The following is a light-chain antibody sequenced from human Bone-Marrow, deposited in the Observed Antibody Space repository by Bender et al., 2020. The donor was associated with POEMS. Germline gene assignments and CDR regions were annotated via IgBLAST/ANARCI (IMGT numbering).Light chain of an antibody. CDR3: ATWDDSLNGWV. J-gene: IGLJ3*02. Sequence: QSVLTQPPSAPGPPGQRVTISCSGSSSKFGSYPVNWYQQLPGAAPKLVIFNDSQRPSGVPDRFSGSNSGTSASLAISGLLSDDEADFYCATWDDSLNGWVFGGGTKLTVL. CDR1: SSKFGSYP. CDR2: NDS. V-gene: IGLV1-44*01.